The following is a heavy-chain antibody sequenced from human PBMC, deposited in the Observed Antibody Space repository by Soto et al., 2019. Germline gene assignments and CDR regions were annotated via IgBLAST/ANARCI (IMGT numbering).Heavy chain of an antibody. Sequence: ASVKVSCKSSGYTFTSYGISWVRQAPGQGLEWMGRISAYNGNTNYAQKFQGRVTMTRDTSTSTVYMELSSLRSEDTAVYYCARVRVAGTEAYYYYGMDVWGQGTTVTVSS. J-gene: IGHJ6*02. CDR2: ISAYNGNT. CDR1: GYTFTSYG. D-gene: IGHD6-19*01. CDR3: ARVRVAGTEAYYYYGMDV. V-gene: IGHV1-18*01.